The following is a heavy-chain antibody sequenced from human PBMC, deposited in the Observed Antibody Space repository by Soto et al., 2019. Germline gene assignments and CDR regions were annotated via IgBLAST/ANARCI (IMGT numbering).Heavy chain of an antibody. CDR2: ISAYNGNT. Sequence: SVKVSCKASGYTFTSYGISWGREAPGQGLEWMGWISAYNGNTNYAQKLQGRVTMTTDTSTSTAYMELRSLRSDDTAVYYCAREGPSGSYHNWFDPWGQGTLVTVSS. D-gene: IGHD1-26*01. CDR1: GYTFTSYG. J-gene: IGHJ5*02. V-gene: IGHV1-18*01. CDR3: AREGPSGSYHNWFDP.